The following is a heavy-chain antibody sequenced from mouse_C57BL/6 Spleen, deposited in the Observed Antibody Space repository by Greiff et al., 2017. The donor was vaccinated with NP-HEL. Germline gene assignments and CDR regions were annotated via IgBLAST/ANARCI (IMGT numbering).Heavy chain of an antibody. CDR2: ILPGSGST. V-gene: IGHV1-9*01. CDR3: AIYDGYSTYAMDY. J-gene: IGHJ4*01. Sequence: QVQLQQPGAELVMPGASVKLSCKATGYTFTGYWIEWVKQRPGHGLEWIGEILPGSGSTNYNEKFKGKATFTADTSSNTAYMQLSSLTTEDSAIYYCAIYDGYSTYAMDYWGQGTSVTVSS. CDR1: GYTFTGYW. D-gene: IGHD2-3*01.